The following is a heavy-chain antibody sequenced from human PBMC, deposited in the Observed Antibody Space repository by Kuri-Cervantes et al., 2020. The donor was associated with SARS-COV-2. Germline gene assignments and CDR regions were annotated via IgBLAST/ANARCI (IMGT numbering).Heavy chain of an antibody. J-gene: IGHJ6*03. D-gene: IGHD3-22*01. V-gene: IGHV1-69*11. CDR3: ALGYWGSGYPRYYYYMDV. CDR2: INPILGTP. CDR1: GYTFTGYY. Sequence: SVKVSCKASGYTFTGYYMHWVRQAPGQGLEWMGWINPILGTPNYAQKFQGRVTITADESTSTAFMELSSLRSEDTAVYYCALGYWGSGYPRYYYYMDVWGKGTTVTVSS.